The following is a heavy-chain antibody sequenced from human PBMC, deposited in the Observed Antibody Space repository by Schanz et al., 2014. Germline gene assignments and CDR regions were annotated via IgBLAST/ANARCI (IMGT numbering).Heavy chain of an antibody. CDR1: GYTFTDYY. V-gene: IGHV1-2*02. D-gene: IGHD4-4*01. Sequence: QVPLVQSGAEVKKPGASVKVSCKASGYTFTDYYMHWVRQAPGQGFEWMGWINPLSGATDYAPTFQGRVSMTRDTSISTAYMEVTRLVSSDTAVYYCARRGPNCSNNACYHGWFDPWGQGTLVTVSS. CDR3: ARRGPNCSNNACYHGWFDP. J-gene: IGHJ5*02. CDR2: INPLSGAT.